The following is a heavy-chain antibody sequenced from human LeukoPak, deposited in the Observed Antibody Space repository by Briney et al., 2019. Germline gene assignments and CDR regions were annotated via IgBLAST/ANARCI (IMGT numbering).Heavy chain of an antibody. V-gene: IGHV4-34*01. CDR2: INHSGST. D-gene: IGHD4-17*01. J-gene: IGHJ4*02. CDR3: RGGGGYGDYANYFDY. Sequence: SETLSLTCAVYGGSFSGYYWSWIRQPPGKGLEWIGEINHSGSTNYNPSLKSRVTISVDTSKNQFSLKLSSVTAADTAVYYCRGGGGYGDYANYFDYWGQGTLVTVSS. CDR1: GGSFSGYY.